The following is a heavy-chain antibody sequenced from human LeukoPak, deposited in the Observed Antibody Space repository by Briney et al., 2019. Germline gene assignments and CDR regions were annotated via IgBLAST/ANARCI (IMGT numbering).Heavy chain of an antibody. V-gene: IGHV3-23*01. CDR1: GFTFSSYA. D-gene: IGHD1-26*01. CDR2: ISESGGST. Sequence: GRSLRLSCAASGFTFSSYAMSWIRRAPGKGLEWVSAISESGGSTYYADSVKGRFTISRDSSKNTLYLQMHSLRVEDMALYYCAKEPYSGTYYDYWGQGTLVTVSS. CDR3: AKEPYSGTYYDY. J-gene: IGHJ4*02.